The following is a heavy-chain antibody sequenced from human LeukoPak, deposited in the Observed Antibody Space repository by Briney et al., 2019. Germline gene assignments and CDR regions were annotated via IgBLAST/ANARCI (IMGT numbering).Heavy chain of an antibody. CDR1: GFTFSSYA. CDR3: AREAWLAYYYYYMDV. CDR2: ISYDGSNK. V-gene: IGHV3-30*04. D-gene: IGHD6-19*01. J-gene: IGHJ6*03. Sequence: GGSLRLSCAASGFTFSSYAMHWVRQAPGKGLEWVAVISYDGSNKYYADSVKGRFTISRDNSKNTLYLQMNSLRAEDTAVYYCAREAWLAYYYYYMDVWGKGTTVTVSS.